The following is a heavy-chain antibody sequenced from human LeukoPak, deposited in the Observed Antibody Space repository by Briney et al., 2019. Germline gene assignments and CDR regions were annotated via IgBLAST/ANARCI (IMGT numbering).Heavy chain of an antibody. D-gene: IGHD3-10*01. V-gene: IGHV4-34*01. Sequence: SETLSLTCAVYGGSFSGYYWSWIRQPPGKGLEWIGEINHSGSTNYNPSLKSRVTISVDTSENQFSLKLSSVTAADTAVYYCARDRVLLWFGELSDAFDIWGQGTMVTVSS. J-gene: IGHJ3*02. CDR3: ARDRVLLWFGELSDAFDI. CDR2: INHSGST. CDR1: GGSFSGYY.